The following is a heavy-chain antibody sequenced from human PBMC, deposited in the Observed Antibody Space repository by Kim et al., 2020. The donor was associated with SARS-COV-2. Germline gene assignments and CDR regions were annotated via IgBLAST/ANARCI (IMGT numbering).Heavy chain of an antibody. CDR2: ISGSGGST. V-gene: IGHV3-23*01. Sequence: GGSLRLSCAASGFTFSSYAMSWVRQAPGKGLEWVSAISGSGGSTYYADSVKGRFTISRDNSKNTLYLQMNSLRAEDTAVYYCQRGQRGSSWYNYYGMDVWGQGTTVTVSS. D-gene: IGHD6-13*01. CDR1: GFTFSSYA. J-gene: IGHJ6*02. CDR3: QRGQRGSSWYNYYGMDV.